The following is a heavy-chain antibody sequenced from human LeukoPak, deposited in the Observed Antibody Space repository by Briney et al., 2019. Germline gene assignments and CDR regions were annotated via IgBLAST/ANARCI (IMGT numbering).Heavy chain of an antibody. J-gene: IGHJ4*02. CDR3: ARRRYFGYYFDY. D-gene: IGHD3-9*01. CDR1: GGSFSGYY. V-gene: IGHV4-34*01. Sequence: PSETLSLTCAVYGGSFSGYYWGWIRQPPGKGLEWIGEINHSGSTNYNPSLKSRVTISVDTSKNQFSLKLSSVTAADTAVYYCARRRYFGYYFDYWGQGTLVTVSS. CDR2: INHSGST.